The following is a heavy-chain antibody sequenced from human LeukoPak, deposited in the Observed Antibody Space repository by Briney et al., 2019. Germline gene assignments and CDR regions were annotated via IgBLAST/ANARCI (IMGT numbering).Heavy chain of an antibody. Sequence: PGGSLRLSCAASGFTFSSYWVSWVRQAPGKGLEWVANIKQDGSEKYYVDSVKGRFTISRDNAKNSLYLQMNSLRAEDTAVYYCARDRRGYSYGYSRRGMDVWGQGTTVTVSS. CDR3: ARDRRGYSYGYSRRGMDV. CDR1: GFTFSSYW. V-gene: IGHV3-7*01. D-gene: IGHD5-18*01. CDR2: IKQDGSEK. J-gene: IGHJ6*02.